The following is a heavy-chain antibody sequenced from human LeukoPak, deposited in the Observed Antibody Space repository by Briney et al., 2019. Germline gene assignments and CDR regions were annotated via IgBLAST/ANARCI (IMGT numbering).Heavy chain of an antibody. D-gene: IGHD2-21*01. CDR3: ASGDGYLQPY. CDR2: IHYDGKI. J-gene: IGHJ4*02. CDR1: GFSVSGKF. V-gene: IGHV3-53*01. Sequence: GGSLRLSWAASGFSVSGKFMSWVRQAPGKGLEWVSIIHYDGKIRYAGSVGGRFTIYRDDSENTLFLQMNSLRVDDTAVYFCASGDGYLQPYWGQGTLVTVSS.